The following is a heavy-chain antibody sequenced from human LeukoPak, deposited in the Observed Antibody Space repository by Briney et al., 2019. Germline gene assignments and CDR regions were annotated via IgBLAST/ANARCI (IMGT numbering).Heavy chain of an antibody. CDR1: GYTFTSYD. J-gene: IGHJ6*03. Sequence: ASVKVSCKASGYTFTSYDINWVRQATGQGLEWIGWMNPNSGNTGYAQKFQGRVTMNRNTSLSTAYMELSRLRSEDTAVYYCARARYYGSGSRRWIYYYYMDVWGKGTTVTVSS. V-gene: IGHV1-8*01. D-gene: IGHD3-10*01. CDR2: MNPNSGNT. CDR3: ARARYYGSGSRRWIYYYYMDV.